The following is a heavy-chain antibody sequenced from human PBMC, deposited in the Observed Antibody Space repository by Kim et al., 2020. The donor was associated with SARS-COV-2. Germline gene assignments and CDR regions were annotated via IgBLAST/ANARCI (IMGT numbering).Heavy chain of an antibody. CDR1: GYSFTSYW. Sequence: GESLKISCKGSGYSFTSYWIGWVRQMPGKGLEWMGIIYPGDSDTRYSPSFQGQVTISADKSISTAYLQWSSLKASDTAMYYCARGSGPYGYYYYGMDVWGQGTTVTVSS. D-gene: IGHD3-3*01. CDR3: ARGSGPYGYYYYGMDV. J-gene: IGHJ6*02. V-gene: IGHV5-51*01. CDR2: IYPGDSDT.